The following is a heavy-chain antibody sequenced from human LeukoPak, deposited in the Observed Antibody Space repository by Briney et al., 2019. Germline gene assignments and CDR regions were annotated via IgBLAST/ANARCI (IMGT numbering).Heavy chain of an antibody. D-gene: IGHD6-19*01. V-gene: IGHV4-39*07. CDR2: IYYSGST. Sequence: PSETLSLTCTVPGGSISSSGYYWGWIRRPPGKGLEWIGSIYYSGSTYYNPSLKSRVTISVDTSKNQFSLKLISVTAADTAVYYCARGIAVAGTYYFDYWGQGTLDTVSS. CDR3: ARGIAVAGTYYFDY. CDR1: GGSISSSGYY. J-gene: IGHJ4*02.